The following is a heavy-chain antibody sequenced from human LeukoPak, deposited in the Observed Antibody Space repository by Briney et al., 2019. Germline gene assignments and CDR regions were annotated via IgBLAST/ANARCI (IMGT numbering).Heavy chain of an antibody. CDR2: FNPNSGGT. CDR3: ARGAISWEDY. CDR1: GYTFTAYY. Sequence: ASVTVSCKASGYTFTAYYVHWVRQAPGQGLEWMGWFNPNSGGTNYAQKFQGRVTMTRDTSISTAYMELSRLRSDDTAVYYCARGAISWEDYWGQGTLVTVSS. J-gene: IGHJ4*02. D-gene: IGHD1-26*01. V-gene: IGHV1-2*02.